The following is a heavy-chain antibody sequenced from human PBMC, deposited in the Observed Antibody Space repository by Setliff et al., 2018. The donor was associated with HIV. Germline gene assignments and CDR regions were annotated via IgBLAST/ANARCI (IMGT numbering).Heavy chain of an antibody. J-gene: IGHJ4*02. CDR3: MYGGRTATTH. V-gene: IGHV3-11*04. CDR1: GFTFSDYY. Sequence: PGGSLRLSCAASGFTFSDYYLNWFRLAPGKGLEWISHITNTGSSTNYADSVQGRFTISRYNAKYSFYLQMNTLRVEDTAVYYCMYGGRTATTHWGQGTLVTVSS. D-gene: IGHD4-17*01. CDR2: ITNTGSST.